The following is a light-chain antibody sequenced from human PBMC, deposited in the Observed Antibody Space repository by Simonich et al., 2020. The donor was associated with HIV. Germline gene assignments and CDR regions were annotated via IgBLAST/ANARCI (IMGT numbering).Light chain of an antibody. CDR3: QQYYGPPT. Sequence: DSQMTQSPSTLSASVGDRVTITCRASQSISSWLAWYQLKPGKVPKLLIYKASSLESGVPARFSGSGSGTDYTLTISSLQPEDCATYYCQQYYGPPTFGQGTKLEIK. CDR2: KAS. V-gene: IGKV1-5*03. J-gene: IGKJ2*01. CDR1: QSISSW.